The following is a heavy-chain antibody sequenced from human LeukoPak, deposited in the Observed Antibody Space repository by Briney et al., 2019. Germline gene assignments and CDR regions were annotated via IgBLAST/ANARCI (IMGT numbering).Heavy chain of an antibody. Sequence: PGGSLRLSCAASGFTFSKSWMSWVRQAPGKGLEWVANMSEDGSEKDYVDSVKGRFTISRDNARRSLYLQMSSLRAEDTAVYYCATYSHWVAGDVWGQGTTVTVSS. CDR3: ATYSHWVAGDV. V-gene: IGHV3-7*01. D-gene: IGHD3-16*01. CDR1: GFTFSKSW. J-gene: IGHJ6*02. CDR2: MSEDGSEK.